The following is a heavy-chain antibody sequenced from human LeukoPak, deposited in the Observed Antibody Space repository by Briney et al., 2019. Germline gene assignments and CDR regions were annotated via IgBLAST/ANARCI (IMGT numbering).Heavy chain of an antibody. CDR3: ARDVYYDSSGYYYDDYYYYMDV. CDR1: GFTFSSYW. D-gene: IGHD3-22*01. V-gene: IGHV3-7*01. Sequence: TGGSLRLSCAASGFTFSSYWMSWVRQAPGKGLEWVANIKQDGSEKYYVDSVKGRFTISRDNAKNSLYLQMNSLRAEDTAVYYCARDVYYDSSGYYYDDYYYYMDVWGKGTTVTISS. J-gene: IGHJ6*03. CDR2: IKQDGSEK.